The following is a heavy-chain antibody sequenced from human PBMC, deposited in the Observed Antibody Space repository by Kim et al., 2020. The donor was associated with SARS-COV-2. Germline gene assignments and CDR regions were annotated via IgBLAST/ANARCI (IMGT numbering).Heavy chain of an antibody. Sequence: GGSLRLSCAASGFTFRNNAMNWVRQAPGKGLEWVAGIGSDESTHYADSVRGRFTISRDNSKNTLYRQMNRLSGEDTATYYCAKDLHNYSAMDVWGQGAMVTVAS. J-gene: IGHJ6*02. CDR2: IGSDEST. D-gene: IGHD1-26*01. CDR3: AKDLHNYSAMDV. V-gene: IGHV3-23*01. CDR1: GFTFRNNA.